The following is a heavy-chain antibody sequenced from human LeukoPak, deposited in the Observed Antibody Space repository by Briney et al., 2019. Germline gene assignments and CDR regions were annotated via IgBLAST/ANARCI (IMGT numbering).Heavy chain of an antibody. CDR1: GFTFSSYT. CDR3: ARDRASSSSNYYYYYMDV. D-gene: IGHD6-6*01. J-gene: IGHJ6*03. Sequence: GGSLRLSCAASGFTFSSYTMNWVRQAPGKGLEWVSVIYSGGSTYYADSVKGRFTISRDNSKNTLYLQMNSLRAEDTAVYYCARDRASSSSNYYYYYMDVWGKGTTVTVSS. CDR2: IYSGGST. V-gene: IGHV3-66*02.